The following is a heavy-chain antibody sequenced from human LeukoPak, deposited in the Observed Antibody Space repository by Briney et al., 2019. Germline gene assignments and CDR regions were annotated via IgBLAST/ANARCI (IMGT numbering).Heavy chain of an antibody. CDR2: IQYDGSNQ. D-gene: IGHD2-21*01. CDR1: GFSFRSYG. V-gene: IGHV3-30*02. Sequence: GGSLRLSCAASGFSFRSYGMHWVRQAPGKGLEWVAYIQYDGSNQQYADSVKGRFSISRDNSKNTLYLQMNSLRAADTAVYYCATESPSCGGDCFGYWGQGTLVTVSS. CDR3: ATESPSCGGDCFGY. J-gene: IGHJ4*02.